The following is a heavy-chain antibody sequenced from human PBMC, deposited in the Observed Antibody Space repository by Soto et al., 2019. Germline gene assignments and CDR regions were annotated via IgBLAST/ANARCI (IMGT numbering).Heavy chain of an antibody. CDR1: GFTFSSYG. Sequence: GGSLRLSCAASGFTFSSYGMHWVRQAPGKGLEWVAVISYDGSNKYYADSVKGRFTISRDNSKNTLYLQMNSLRAEDTAVYYCAKDLSTLFADSPMDYWXRGTLVTVSS. CDR2: ISYDGSNK. D-gene: IGHD2-2*01. V-gene: IGHV3-30*18. CDR3: AKDLSTLFADSPMDY. J-gene: IGHJ4*02.